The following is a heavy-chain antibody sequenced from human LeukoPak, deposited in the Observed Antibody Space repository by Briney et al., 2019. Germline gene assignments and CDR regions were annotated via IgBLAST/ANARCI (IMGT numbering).Heavy chain of an antibody. CDR3: TTDLSMYSSGWSIWGFDY. D-gene: IGHD6-19*01. CDR1: GFTFSSYS. CDR2: IKSKTDGGTT. J-gene: IGHJ4*02. V-gene: IGHV3-15*01. Sequence: GGSLRLSCAASGFTFSSYSMNWVRQAPGKGLEWVGRIKSKTDGGTTDYAAPVKGRFTISRDDSKNTLYLQMNSLKTEDTAVYYCTTDLSMYSSGWSIWGFDYWGQGTLVTVSS.